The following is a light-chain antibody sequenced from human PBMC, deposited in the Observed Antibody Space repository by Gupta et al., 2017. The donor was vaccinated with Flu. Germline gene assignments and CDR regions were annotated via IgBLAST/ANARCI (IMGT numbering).Light chain of an antibody. J-gene: IGLJ3*02. CDR2: GNS. CDR3: QSYDSSLSAGV. Sequence: QSVLTQPPSVSGAPGQRVTISCTGSSSNIGAGYEVHWYQQLPGTAPKLLIYGNSNRPSGVPDRFSCSKSGTSASLAITGLQAEDEAYYYCQSYDSSLSAGVFGGGTKLTVL. CDR1: SSNIGAGYE. V-gene: IGLV1-40*01.